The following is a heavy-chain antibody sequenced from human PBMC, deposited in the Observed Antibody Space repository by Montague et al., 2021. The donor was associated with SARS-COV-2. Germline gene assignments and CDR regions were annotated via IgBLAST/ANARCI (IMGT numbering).Heavy chain of an antibody. V-gene: IGHV4-34*01. CDR2: INQDGTS. CDR1: RGSFSNYY. CDR3: ARGRPGRMRMRHFGRTLSGALDM. D-gene: IGHD3-9*01. Sequence: SETLSLTCAVSRGSFSNYYWTWVRQAPGKGLVWIGEINQDGTSNYNPSLKSRVTLSIDASKNQISLKVTSVTAGDTAVYYCARGRPGRMRMRHFGRTLSGALDMWGQGTPVTVSS. J-gene: IGHJ3*02.